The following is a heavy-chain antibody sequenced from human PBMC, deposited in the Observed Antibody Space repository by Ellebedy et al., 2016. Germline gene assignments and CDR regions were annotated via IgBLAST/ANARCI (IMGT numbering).Heavy chain of an antibody. CDR1: GGSISSGGYY. J-gene: IGHJ3*02. V-gene: IGHV4-31*03. CDR2: IYYSGST. D-gene: IGHD3-3*01. Sequence: SETLSLTCTVSGGSISSGGYYWSWIRQHPGKGLEWIGYIYYSGSTYYNPSLKSRVTISVDTSKNQFSLKLSSVTAADTAVYYCARDRRSIFGVVTSHDAFDIWGQGTMVTVSS. CDR3: ARDRRSIFGVVTSHDAFDI.